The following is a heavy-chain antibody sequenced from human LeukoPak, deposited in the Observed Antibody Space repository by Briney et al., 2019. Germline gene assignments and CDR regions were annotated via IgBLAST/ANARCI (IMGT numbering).Heavy chain of an antibody. V-gene: IGHV1-8*02. Sequence: VASVKVSCKASGGTFSSYAISWVRQAPGQGLEWMGGMNPNTGNTGYAQKFQGRVTMTRDTSTSTAYMELRDLRSEDTAVYYCVRDGEGVAISVNYWFDPWGQGTLVTVSS. CDR1: GGTFSSYA. CDR3: VRDGEGVAISVNYWFDP. CDR2: MNPNTGNT. J-gene: IGHJ5*02. D-gene: IGHD3-10*01.